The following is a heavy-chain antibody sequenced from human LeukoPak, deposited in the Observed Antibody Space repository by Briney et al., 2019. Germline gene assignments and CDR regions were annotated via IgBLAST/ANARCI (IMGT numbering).Heavy chain of an antibody. V-gene: IGHV4-59*01. CDR2: IYYSGST. D-gene: IGHD4-11*01. Sequence: SSETLSLTCTVSGGSISSYYWSWIRQPPGKGLEWIGYIYYSGSTNYNPSLKSRVTISVDTSKNQFSLKLSSVTAADTAVYYCARVDLVTTSNDAFDIWGQGTMVTVSS. CDR3: ARVDLVTTSNDAFDI. CDR1: GGSISSYY. J-gene: IGHJ3*02.